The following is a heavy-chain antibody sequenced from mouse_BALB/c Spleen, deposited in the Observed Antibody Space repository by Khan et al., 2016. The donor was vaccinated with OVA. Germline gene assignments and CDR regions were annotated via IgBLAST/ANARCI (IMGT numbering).Heavy chain of an antibody. CDR2: IDPANGNT. D-gene: IGHD3-1*01. V-gene: IGHV14-3*02. CDR3: ARQLGLLAWFAY. Sequence: EVQLQESGAELVKPGASVKLSCTASGFNIKDTYMHWVKQRPEQGLEWIGRIDPANGNTKYDPKFQGKATITADTSSNPAYLQLSSLPSEDTAVYYCARQLGLLAWFAYWGQGTLVTVSA. CDR1: GFNIKDTY. J-gene: IGHJ3*01.